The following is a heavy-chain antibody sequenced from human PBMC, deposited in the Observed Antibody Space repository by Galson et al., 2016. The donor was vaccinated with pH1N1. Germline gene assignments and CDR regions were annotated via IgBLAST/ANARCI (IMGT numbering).Heavy chain of an antibody. CDR2: IYPGDSET. Sequence: QSGAEVKKPGESLKISCEGSGYSFTKYCIVWVRLTPGKGLAWMGTIYPGDSETTYSPSFQGQLTTSADKSISTVYLHWSSLEASDTAMYYCARQGIDDSSGYFIGHDDYALDVWGQGTTVTVSS. J-gene: IGHJ6*02. D-gene: IGHD3-22*01. CDR1: GYSFTKYC. CDR3: ARQGIDDSSGYFIGHDDYALDV. V-gene: IGHV5-51*01.